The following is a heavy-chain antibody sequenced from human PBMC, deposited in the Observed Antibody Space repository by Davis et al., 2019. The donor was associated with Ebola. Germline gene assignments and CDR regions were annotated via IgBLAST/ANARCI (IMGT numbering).Heavy chain of an antibody. CDR3: ARDYRQFRLFGELGTVGVGV. D-gene: IGHD3-10*01. CDR2: ISAYNGNT. Sequence: ASVTVSCNTSGYTFTSYGISWVRQAPGQGLEWMGWISAYNGNTNYAQKFQGRVTMTRDTSSSTVHLELRRLRSDDTAVYYCARDYRQFRLFGELGTVGVGVWGKGTTVTVSS. CDR1: GYTFTSYG. V-gene: IGHV1-18*04. J-gene: IGHJ6*04.